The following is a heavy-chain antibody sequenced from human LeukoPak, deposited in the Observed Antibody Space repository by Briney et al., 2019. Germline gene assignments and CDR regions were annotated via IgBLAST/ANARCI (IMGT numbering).Heavy chain of an antibody. D-gene: IGHD3-10*02. Sequence: GGSLRLSCAASGFTFSSYEMNWVRQAPGKGLEWVSYISSSGSTIYYADSVRGRFTISRDNAKNPLYLQMNSLRAEDTAVYYCAELGITMIGGVWGKGTTVTISS. V-gene: IGHV3-48*03. CDR3: AELGITMIGGV. CDR2: ISSSGSTI. CDR1: GFTFSSYE. J-gene: IGHJ6*04.